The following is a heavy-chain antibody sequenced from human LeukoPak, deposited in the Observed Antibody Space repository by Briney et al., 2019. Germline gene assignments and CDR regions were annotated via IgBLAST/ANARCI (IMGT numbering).Heavy chain of an antibody. D-gene: IGHD2-15*01. CDR3: ATSTRYCSGGSCYPPSDY. CDR1: GGTFSSYA. J-gene: IGHJ4*02. CDR2: IIPIFGTA. V-gene: IGHV1-69*13. Sequence: ASVKVSCKASGGTFSSYATSWVRQAPGQGLEWMGGIIPIFGTADYAQKFQGRVTITADESTNTAYMELSSLRSEDTAVYYCATSTRYCSGGSCYPPSDYWGQGTLVTVSS.